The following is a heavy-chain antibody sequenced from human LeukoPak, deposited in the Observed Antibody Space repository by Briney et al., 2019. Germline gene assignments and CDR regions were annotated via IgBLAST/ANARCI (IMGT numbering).Heavy chain of an antibody. CDR1: GFTFSSYA. D-gene: IGHD2-2*01. CDR3: AKRYCTSASCSCFDY. J-gene: IGHJ4*02. V-gene: IGHV3-23*01. CDR2: ISGSGGST. Sequence: GGSLRLSCAASGFTFSSYAMSCVRQAPGEGLEWVSAISGSGGSTDYADSVKGRFTISRDNSKNTLYLQMDSLRAGDTAVYYCAKRYCTSASCSCFDYWGQGTLVTVSS.